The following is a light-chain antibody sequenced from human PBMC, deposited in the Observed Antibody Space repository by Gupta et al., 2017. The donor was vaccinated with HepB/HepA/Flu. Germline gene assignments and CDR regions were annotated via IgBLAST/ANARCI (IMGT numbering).Light chain of an antibody. V-gene: IGKV3-15*01. CDR3: QQNNEWPWT. CDR1: QSVSSS. CDR2: DAS. J-gene: IGKJ1*01. Sequence: EIVMTQPPATLSVSPGEGATLPCRASQSVSSSLVWYQQKPGQAPRLLIYDASTRATGIPARFSGSGSGTEFTLTISSLQSEDFAVYYCQQNNEWPWTFGQGRKVEIK.